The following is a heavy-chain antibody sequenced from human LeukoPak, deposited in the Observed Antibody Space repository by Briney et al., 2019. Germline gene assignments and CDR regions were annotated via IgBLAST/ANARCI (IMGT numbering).Heavy chain of an antibody. V-gene: IGHV4-4*02. J-gene: IGHJ6*03. CDR3: ARAHLGVDIVVVPAATEHYYYMDV. D-gene: IGHD2-2*03. CDR2: IYHSGST. CDR1: GGSISSSNW. Sequence: PSGTLSLTCAVSGGSISSSNWWSWVRQPPGKGLEWIGEIYHSGSTNYNPSLKSRVTISVDKSKNQFSPKLSSVTAADTAVYYCARAHLGVDIVVVPAATEHYYYMDVWGKGTTVTVSS.